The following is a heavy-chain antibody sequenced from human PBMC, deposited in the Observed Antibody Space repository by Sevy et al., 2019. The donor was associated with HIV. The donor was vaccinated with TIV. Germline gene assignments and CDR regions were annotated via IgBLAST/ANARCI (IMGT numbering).Heavy chain of an antibody. CDR1: GFTFDDYT. J-gene: IGHJ4*02. V-gene: IGHV3-43*01. CDR2: ISWDRGST. D-gene: IGHD6-13*01. CDR3: AKEEAAGFDY. Sequence: GSLRLSCAASGFTFDDYTMHWVRQAPGKGLEWVSLISWDRGSTYYADSVKGRFTISRDNSKNSLYLQTNSLRTEDTALYYCAKEEAAGFDYWGQGTLVTVSS.